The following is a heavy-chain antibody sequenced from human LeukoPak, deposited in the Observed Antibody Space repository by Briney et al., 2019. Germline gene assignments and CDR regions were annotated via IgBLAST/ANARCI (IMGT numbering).Heavy chain of an antibody. D-gene: IGHD6-13*01. Sequence: PGGSLRLSCAASGFPFSSYSMNWVRQAPGKGLEWVSYISSSSSTIYYADSVKGRFTISRDNAKNSLYLQMNSLRAEDTAVYYCARDFDLIAAAGTSAYWGQGTLVTVSS. CDR1: GFPFSSYS. CDR2: ISSSSSTI. CDR3: ARDFDLIAAAGTSAY. J-gene: IGHJ4*02. V-gene: IGHV3-48*01.